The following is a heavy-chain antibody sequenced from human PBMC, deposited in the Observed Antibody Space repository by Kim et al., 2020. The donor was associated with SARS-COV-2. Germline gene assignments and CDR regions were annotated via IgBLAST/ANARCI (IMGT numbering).Heavy chain of an antibody. CDR3: ARAFRWVYYFDY. Sequence: DYAVSVKSRITINPDTSKNQFSLQLNSVTPEDTAVYYCARAFRWVYYFDYWGQGTLVTVSS. D-gene: IGHD3-16*01. V-gene: IGHV6-1*01. J-gene: IGHJ4*02.